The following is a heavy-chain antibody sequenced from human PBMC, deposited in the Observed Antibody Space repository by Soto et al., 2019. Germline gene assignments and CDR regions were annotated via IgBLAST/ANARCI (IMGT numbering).Heavy chain of an antibody. Sequence: DSVKVSCKASGYTLTLNAMHWVLQAPGQSRDRMGWINAANGNTKSSQKFQGRVTFTRDTSASTGYMELSTLNSADTAVYYCARDQRRDYDFWSGYSQGFDYWGQGTPVTVS. CDR3: ARDQRRDYDFWSGYSQGFDY. D-gene: IGHD3-3*01. CDR1: GYTLTLNA. V-gene: IGHV1-3*01. CDR2: INAANGNT. J-gene: IGHJ4*02.